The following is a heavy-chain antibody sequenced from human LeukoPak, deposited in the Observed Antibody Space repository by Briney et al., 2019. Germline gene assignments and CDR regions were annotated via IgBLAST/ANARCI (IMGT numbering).Heavy chain of an antibody. CDR1: GFTFSSYA. CDR2: ISGSGGST. D-gene: IGHD2-2*01. CDR3: AKDSRYCSSTSCYSASDY. Sequence: PGGSPRLSCAASGFTFSSYAMSWVRQAPGKGLEWVSAISGSGGSTYYADSVKGRFTISRDNSKNTLYLRMNSLRAEDTAVYYCAKDSRYCSSTSCYSASDYWGQGTLVTVSS. V-gene: IGHV3-23*01. J-gene: IGHJ4*02.